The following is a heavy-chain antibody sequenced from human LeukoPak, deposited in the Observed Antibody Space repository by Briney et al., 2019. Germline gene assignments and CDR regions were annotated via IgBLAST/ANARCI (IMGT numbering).Heavy chain of an antibody. CDR2: ISGSGITT. Sequence: RGSLRLSCAASGFSFNSYAMNWVRQAPGKGLEWVSGISGSGITTHYRDSVKGRFTISRDNSKNTLYLQMNSLSAEDTAVYYCAKGRGSSNEGPGHWGQGTLVTVSS. CDR1: GFSFNSYA. CDR3: AKGRGSSNEGPGH. D-gene: IGHD4-11*01. V-gene: IGHV3-23*01. J-gene: IGHJ4*02.